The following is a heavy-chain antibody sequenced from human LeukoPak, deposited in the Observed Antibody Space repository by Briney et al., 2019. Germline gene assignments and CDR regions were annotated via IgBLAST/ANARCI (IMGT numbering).Heavy chain of an antibody. CDR2: ISASGTDK. Sequence: GGSLRLSCAASGFTFKKYVMSWVRQAPGKGLEWVSAISASGTDKYYSDSVKGRFSVSRDNSKNTLSLQMNTLSAEDTAVYYCAKVNPPRGGRSGWYEANDHWGQGTLVTVSS. V-gene: IGHV3-23*01. D-gene: IGHD6-19*01. J-gene: IGHJ4*02. CDR1: GFTFKKYV. CDR3: AKVNPPRGGRSGWYEANDH.